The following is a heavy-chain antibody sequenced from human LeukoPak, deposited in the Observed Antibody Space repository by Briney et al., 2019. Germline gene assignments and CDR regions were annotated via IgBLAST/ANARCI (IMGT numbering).Heavy chain of an antibody. CDR3: ARARITIFGVVTSFNWFDP. J-gene: IGHJ5*02. CDR2: IYYGGST. Sequence: SETLSLTCTVSGGSISSGDYYWSWIRQPPGKGLEWIGYIYYGGSTYYNPSLKSRLTISVDTSKNQFSLKLSSVTAADTAVYYCARARITIFGVVTSFNWFDPWGQGTLVTVSS. V-gene: IGHV4-30-4*01. D-gene: IGHD3-3*01. CDR1: GGSISSGDYY.